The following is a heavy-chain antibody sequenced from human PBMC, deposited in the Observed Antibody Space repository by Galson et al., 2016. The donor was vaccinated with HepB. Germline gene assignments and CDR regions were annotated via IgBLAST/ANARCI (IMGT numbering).Heavy chain of an antibody. Sequence: SLRLSCAASGFTFDDYAMHWVRQPPGKGLEWVSGINWDSGRIGYADSVKGRFTISRDNAKNSLYLQMNSLRAEDTAFYYCAKDKGGWWYIDLWGRGTLVTVSS. V-gene: IGHV3-9*01. CDR3: AKDKGGWWYIDL. D-gene: IGHD1-26*01. J-gene: IGHJ2*01. CDR2: INWDSGRI. CDR1: GFTFDDYA.